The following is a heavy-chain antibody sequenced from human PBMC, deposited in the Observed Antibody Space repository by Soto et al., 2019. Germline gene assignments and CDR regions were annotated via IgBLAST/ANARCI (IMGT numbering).Heavy chain of an antibody. CDR1: GFTFSSYA. V-gene: IGHV3-30-3*01. CDR2: ISYDGSNK. J-gene: IGHJ6*02. CDR3: ARVKLGKSGSRLFYYYYGMDV. D-gene: IGHD3-3*01. Sequence: GGSLRLSCAASGFTFSSYAMHWVRQAPGKGLEWVAVISYDGSNKYYADSVKGRFTISRDNSKNTLYLQMNSLRAEDTAVYYCARVKLGKSGSRLFYYYYGMDVWGQGTTVTVSS.